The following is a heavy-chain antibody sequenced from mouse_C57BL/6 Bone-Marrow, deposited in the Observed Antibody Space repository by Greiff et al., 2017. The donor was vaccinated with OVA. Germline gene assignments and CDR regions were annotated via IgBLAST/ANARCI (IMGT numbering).Heavy chain of an antibody. CDR3: ADTTPYYAMDY. CDR1: GYTFTDYY. J-gene: IGHJ4*01. CDR2: INPNNGGT. Sequence: VQLQQSGPELVKPGASVKISCKASGYTFTDYYMNWVNQSHGKSLEWIGDINPNNGGTSYNQKFKGKATLTVDKSSSTTYMELRSLTSEDSAIYYCADTTPYYAMDYWGQGTSVTVSS. V-gene: IGHV1-26*01. D-gene: IGHD5-5*01.